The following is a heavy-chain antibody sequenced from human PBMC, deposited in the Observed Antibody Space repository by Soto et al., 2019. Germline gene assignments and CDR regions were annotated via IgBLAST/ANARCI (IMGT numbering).Heavy chain of an antibody. Sequence: SETLSLTCTVSGGSISSSSYYWGWIRQPPGKGLEWIGSIYYSGSTYYNPSLKSRVTISVDTSKNQFSLKLSSVTAADTAVYYCARRFKFRGYYFDYWGQGTLVTVSS. CDR1: GGSISSSSYY. D-gene: IGHD5-12*01. CDR3: ARRFKFRGYYFDY. V-gene: IGHV4-39*01. J-gene: IGHJ4*02. CDR2: IYYSGST.